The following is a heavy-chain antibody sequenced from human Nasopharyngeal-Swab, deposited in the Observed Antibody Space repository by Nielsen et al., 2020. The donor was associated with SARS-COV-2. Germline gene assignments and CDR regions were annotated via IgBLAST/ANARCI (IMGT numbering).Heavy chain of an antibody. CDR1: GFSLSTSGEG. V-gene: IGHV2-5*02. Sequence: GPKLGKTTQTFTLTCTVSGFSLSTSGEGVDWMRQTPGKALEWLELIYWDDDKRYSTSLKSRLTITKDTSKNQVVLTMTNIDPLDTATYYCAHLDFYFGTYYFMDVRGKGTTVTVSS. CDR3: AHLDFYFGTYYFMDV. J-gene: IGHJ6*03. D-gene: IGHD2-21*01. CDR2: IYWDDDK.